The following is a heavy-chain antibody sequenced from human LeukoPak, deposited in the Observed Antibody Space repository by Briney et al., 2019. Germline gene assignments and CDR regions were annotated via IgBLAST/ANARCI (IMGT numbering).Heavy chain of an antibody. CDR2: INAAGSET. Sequence: GGSLRLSCAASGFSFSAYWMTWVRQAPGTGLEWVANINAAGSETYYVDPVKGRFSISRDNAKNLVYMQMNSLRAEDTSEYHCARFGYVAAVDVWGQGTPVTVSS. CDR1: GFSFSAYW. J-gene: IGHJ4*02. V-gene: IGHV3-7*01. D-gene: IGHD2-15*01. CDR3: ARFGYVAAVDV.